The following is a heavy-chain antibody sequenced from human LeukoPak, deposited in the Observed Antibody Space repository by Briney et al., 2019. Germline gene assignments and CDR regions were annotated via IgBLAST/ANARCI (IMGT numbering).Heavy chain of an antibody. D-gene: IGHD5-12*01. CDR2: SSSSGSTI. CDR3: ARGSLHSAYGFDY. CDR1: GFTFSSYE. Sequence: GGSLRLSCAASGFTFSSYEMNWVRQAPGKGLEWVSHSSSSGSTIYYAGSVKGRFTIARDNAKNSVYLQMNSLRAKDTAVYYCARGSLHSAYGFDYWGQGTLVTVSS. V-gene: IGHV3-48*03. J-gene: IGHJ4*02.